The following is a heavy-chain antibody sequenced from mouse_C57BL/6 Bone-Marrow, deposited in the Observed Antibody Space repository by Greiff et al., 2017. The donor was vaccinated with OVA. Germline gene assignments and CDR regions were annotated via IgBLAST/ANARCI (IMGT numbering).Heavy chain of an antibody. CDR1: GYTFTSYW. D-gene: IGHD1-1*01. CDR2: IHPNSGST. Sequence: QVQLQQPGAELVKPGASVQLSCKASGYTFTSYWMHWVKQRPGQGLEWIGMIHPNSGSTNYNEKFKSKATLTVDKSSSTAYRQLSSLTSEDSAVYYGARLDTTVVKCYFDVWGTGTTVTVSS. J-gene: IGHJ1*03. CDR3: ARLDTTVVKCYFDV. V-gene: IGHV1-64*01.